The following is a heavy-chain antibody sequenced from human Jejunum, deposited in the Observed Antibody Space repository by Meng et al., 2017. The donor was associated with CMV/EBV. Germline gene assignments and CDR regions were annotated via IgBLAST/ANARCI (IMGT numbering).Heavy chain of an antibody. Sequence: LTCTGSGGSISNYYWSWIRQPPGKGLEWIGYIFYSGTYNPSLKSRVTISVDTAKNQVSLKLSSVSAADTAVYYCARVLFGANVFDIWGQGTMVTVSS. V-gene: IGHV4-59*01. J-gene: IGHJ3*02. D-gene: IGHD3-16*01. CDR2: IFYSGT. CDR3: ARVLFGANVFDI. CDR1: GGSISNYY.